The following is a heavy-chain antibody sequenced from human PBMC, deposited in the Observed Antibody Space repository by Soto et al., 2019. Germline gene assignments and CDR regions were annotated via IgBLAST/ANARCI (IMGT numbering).Heavy chain of an antibody. CDR1: GFTFSSYG. CDR2: IWYDGSNK. CDR3: ARDSVAVSNDAFDI. V-gene: IGHV3-33*01. D-gene: IGHD6-19*01. J-gene: IGHJ3*02. Sequence: PGGSLRLSCAASGFTFSSYGMHWVRQAPGKGLEWVAVIWYDGSNKYYADSVRGRFTISRDNSKNTLYLQMNSLRAEGTAVYYCARDSVAVSNDAFDIWGQGTMVTVSS.